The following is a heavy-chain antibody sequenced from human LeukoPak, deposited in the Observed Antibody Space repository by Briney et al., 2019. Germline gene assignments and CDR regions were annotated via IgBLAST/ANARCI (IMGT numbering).Heavy chain of an antibody. Sequence: GASVKVSCKASGYTFTGYYMHWVRQAPGQGLEWMGWINPNSGGTNYAQKFQGRVTMTRDTSISTAYMELSRLRSDDTAVYYCARPSAKYYYDSSGYYGAFDIWGQGTMVTVSS. CDR2: INPNSGGT. CDR1: GYTFTGYY. V-gene: IGHV1-2*02. D-gene: IGHD3-22*01. J-gene: IGHJ3*02. CDR3: ARPSAKYYYDSSGYYGAFDI.